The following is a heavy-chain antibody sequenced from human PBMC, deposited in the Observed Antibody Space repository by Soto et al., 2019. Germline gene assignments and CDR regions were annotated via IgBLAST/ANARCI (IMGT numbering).Heavy chain of an antibody. CDR2: ISAYNGNT. J-gene: IGHJ4*02. D-gene: IGHD3-22*01. CDR3: ARDVNYYDRSTYYLDD. CDR1: GYTFTSYG. V-gene: IGHV1-18*01. Sequence: ASVKVSCKASGYTFTSYGISWVRQAPGQGLEWMGWISAYNGNTNYAQKLQGRVTMTTDTSTSTAYMELRSLRSDDTAVYYCARDVNYYDRSTYYLDDSGQGTLVTVSS.